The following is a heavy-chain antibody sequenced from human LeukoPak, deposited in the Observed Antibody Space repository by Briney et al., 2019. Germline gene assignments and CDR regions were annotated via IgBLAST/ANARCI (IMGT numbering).Heavy chain of an antibody. CDR1: GYTFTSYY. V-gene: IGHV1-46*01. J-gene: IGHJ6*03. CDR3: ARAIHYYDSGGYYYYYYMDV. CDR2: INPSGGST. Sequence: ASVKVSCKASGYTFTSYYMHWVRQAPGQGLEWMGIINPSGGSTSYAQKFQGRVTMTRDMSTSTVYMELSSLRSEDTAVYYCARAIHYYDSGGYYYYYYMDVWGKGTTVTISS. D-gene: IGHD3-22*01.